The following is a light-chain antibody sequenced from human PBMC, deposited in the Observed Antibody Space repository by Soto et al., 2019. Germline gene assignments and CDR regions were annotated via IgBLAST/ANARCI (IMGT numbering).Light chain of an antibody. Sequence: EILMTQSPSSLSVSVGDRVTITCRASQGIRNYLAWYQQKPGKVPKLLIYAASTLQSGVPSRFSGSGSGTDFTLTISSLQPEDVATYYCQKYNSAPQITFGPGTKVDIK. J-gene: IGKJ3*01. CDR3: QKYNSAPQIT. CDR2: AAS. V-gene: IGKV1-27*01. CDR1: QGIRNY.